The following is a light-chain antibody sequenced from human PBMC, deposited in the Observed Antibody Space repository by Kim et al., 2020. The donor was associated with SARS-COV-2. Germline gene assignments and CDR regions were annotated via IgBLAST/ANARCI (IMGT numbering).Light chain of an antibody. CDR1: QSISSY. V-gene: IGKV1-39*01. J-gene: IGKJ1*01. CDR2: AAS. Sequence: ASVGDRVTITCRASQSISSYLNWYQQKPGKAPKLLIYAASSLQSGVPSRFSGSGSGTDFTLTISSLQPEDFATYYCQQNYSTPRAFGQGTKVDIK. CDR3: QQNYSTPRA.